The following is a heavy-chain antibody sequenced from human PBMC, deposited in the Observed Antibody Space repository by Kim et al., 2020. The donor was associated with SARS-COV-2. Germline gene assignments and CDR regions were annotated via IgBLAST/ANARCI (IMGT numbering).Heavy chain of an antibody. D-gene: IGHD6-13*01. J-gene: IGHJ6*02. Sequence: ASVKVSCKASGYTFSGYGVSWVRQAPGQGLEGMGWISAYNGDTNYAQILQGRVTMTTDTSASTAYMELRSLTSDDTAIYYCARTYSSSLGLLTSDYGMDVWGQGTTVTVSS. V-gene: IGHV1-18*01. CDR1: GYTFSGYG. CDR3: ARTYSSSLGLLTSDYGMDV. CDR2: ISAYNGDT.